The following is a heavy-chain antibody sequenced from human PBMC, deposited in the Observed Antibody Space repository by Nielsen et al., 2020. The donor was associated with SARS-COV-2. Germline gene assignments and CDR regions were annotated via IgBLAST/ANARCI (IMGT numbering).Heavy chain of an antibody. J-gene: IGHJ4*02. V-gene: IGHV1-3*04. CDR2: INSDSGNT. CDR1: GYTFTAYA. D-gene: IGHD1-26*01. Sequence: ASVKVSCKASGYTFTAYAIHWVRQDPGQRLEWMGWINSDSGNTKYSQKFRGRVTITRDTSASTAYMELSGLSSEDTAVYYCARDHAQYSGSYGHWGQGTLVTVSS. CDR3: ARDHAQYSGSYGH.